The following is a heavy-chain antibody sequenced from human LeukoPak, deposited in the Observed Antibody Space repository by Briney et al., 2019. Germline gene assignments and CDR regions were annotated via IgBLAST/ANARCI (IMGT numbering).Heavy chain of an antibody. CDR1: GYIFTSYW. CDR3: ARTIFYDSSGYYYSWFDP. CDR2: INPGDSDT. D-gene: IGHD3-22*01. J-gene: IGHJ5*02. Sequence: GASLKISCKGSGYIFTSYWIGWVRQLPGKGLEWMGIINPGDSDTRYSPSFQGQVTISADKSISTAYLQWSRLKASNTAMYFCARTIFYDSSGYYYSWFDPWGQRTLVTVSS. V-gene: IGHV5-51*01.